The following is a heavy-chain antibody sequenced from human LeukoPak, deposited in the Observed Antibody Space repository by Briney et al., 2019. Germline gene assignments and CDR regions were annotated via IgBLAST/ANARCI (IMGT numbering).Heavy chain of an antibody. CDR2: INPNSGGT. Sequence: GASVKVSCKASGYTFTGYYIHWVRQAPGQGLEWMGWINPNSGGTKYAQKFQGRVTMTRDTSISTAYMELSRLRSDDTAVYYCARGEDERDWFDPWGQGILVTVSS. D-gene: IGHD1-26*01. V-gene: IGHV1-2*02. J-gene: IGHJ5*02. CDR3: ARGEDERDWFDP. CDR1: GYTFTGYY.